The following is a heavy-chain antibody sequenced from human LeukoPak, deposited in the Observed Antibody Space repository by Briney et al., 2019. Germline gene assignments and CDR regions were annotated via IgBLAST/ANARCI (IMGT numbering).Heavy chain of an antibody. J-gene: IGHJ4*02. V-gene: IGHV1-18*01. CDR3: ATLRGYSYGWPNYFDY. Sequence: ASVKVSCKASGYTYTSYGISWVRQAPGQGLEWMGWISAYNGNTNYAQKLQGRVTMTTDTSTSTAYMELRSLRSDDTAVYYCATLRGYSYGWPNYFDYWGQGTLVTVSS. CDR1: GYTYTSYG. D-gene: IGHD5-18*01. CDR2: ISAYNGNT.